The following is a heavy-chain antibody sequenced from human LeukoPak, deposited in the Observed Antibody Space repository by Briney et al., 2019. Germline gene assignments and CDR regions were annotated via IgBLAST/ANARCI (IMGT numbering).Heavy chain of an antibody. CDR2: INPSGGST. D-gene: IGHD6-19*01. Sequence: ASVKVSCKASGYTFTSYGISWVRQAPGQGLEWMGIINPSGGSTSYAQKFQGRVTMTRDMSTSTVYMELSSLRSEDTAVYYCARRHQTASSSGWFDYWGQGTLVTVSS. CDR1: GYTFTSYG. J-gene: IGHJ4*02. V-gene: IGHV1-46*01. CDR3: ARRHQTASSSGWFDY.